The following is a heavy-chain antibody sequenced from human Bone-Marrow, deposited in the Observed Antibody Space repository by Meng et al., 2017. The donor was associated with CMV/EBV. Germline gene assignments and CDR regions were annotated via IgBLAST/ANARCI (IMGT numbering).Heavy chain of an antibody. V-gene: IGHV4-59*01. CDR3: ARGSITIFD. CDR1: GGSISSYY. Sequence: SETLSLTCTVSGGSISSYYWSWIRQPPGKGLEWIGYIYHSGSTNYNPSLKSRVTISVDTSKNQFSLKLSSVTAADTAVYYCARGSITIFDWGQGTLVTVSS. CDR2: IYHSGST. J-gene: IGHJ4*02. D-gene: IGHD3-3*01.